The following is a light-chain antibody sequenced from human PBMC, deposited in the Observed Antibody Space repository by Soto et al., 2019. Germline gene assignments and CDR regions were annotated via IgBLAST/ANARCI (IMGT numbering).Light chain of an antibody. V-gene: IGKV1-12*01. J-gene: IGKJ4*01. CDR2: AAS. CDR3: QQGASFPRT. Sequence: DIQMTQSPSSVSASVGDTVTITCRASQAVSTWLACYQQKPGGAPKLLIYAASTLQSGVPSRFSGSGSGTDFTLTIRSLQPEDFGTYYCQQGASFPRTFGGGTKVDIK. CDR1: QAVSTW.